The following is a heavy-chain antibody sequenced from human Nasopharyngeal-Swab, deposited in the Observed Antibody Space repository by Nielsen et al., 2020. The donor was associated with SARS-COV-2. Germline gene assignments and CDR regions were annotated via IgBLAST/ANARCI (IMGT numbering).Heavy chain of an antibody. Sequence: ASVKVSCKASGYTFTSYAMHWVRQAPGQRLEWMGWTNAGNGNTKYSQKFQGRVTITRDTSASTAYMELSSLRSEDTAVYYCARDLDGSGDYWGQGTLVTVSS. CDR1: GYTFTSYA. CDR2: TNAGNGNT. CDR3: ARDLDGSGDY. J-gene: IGHJ4*02. V-gene: IGHV1-3*01. D-gene: IGHD5-24*01.